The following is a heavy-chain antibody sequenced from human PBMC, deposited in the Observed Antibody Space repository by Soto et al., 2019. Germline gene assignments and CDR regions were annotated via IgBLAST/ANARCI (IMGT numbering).Heavy chain of an antibody. CDR1: GGSFSGYY. Sequence: PSETLSLTCAVYGGSFSGYYWSWIRQPPGKGLEWIGEINHSGSTNYNPSLKSRVTISVDTSKNQFSLKLSPVTAADTAVYYCAHLTGYYYYYGMDVWGQGTTVTVSS. CDR2: INHSGST. J-gene: IGHJ6*02. V-gene: IGHV4-34*01. CDR3: AHLTGYYYYYGMDV.